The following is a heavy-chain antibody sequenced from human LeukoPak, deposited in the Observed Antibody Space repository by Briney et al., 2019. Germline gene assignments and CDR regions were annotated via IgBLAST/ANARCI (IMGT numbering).Heavy chain of an antibody. CDR2: ISAYNGNT. J-gene: IGHJ6*02. CDR3: ARDGAYCGGDCYPNYYYYYGMDV. Sequence: ALVKVSCKASGYTFTSYGISWVRQAPGQGLEWMGWISAYNGNTNYAQKLQGRVTMTTDTSTSTAYMELRSLRSDDTAVYYCARDGAYCGGDCYPNYYYYYGMDVWGQGTTVTVSS. CDR1: GYTFTSYG. D-gene: IGHD2-21*02. V-gene: IGHV1-18*01.